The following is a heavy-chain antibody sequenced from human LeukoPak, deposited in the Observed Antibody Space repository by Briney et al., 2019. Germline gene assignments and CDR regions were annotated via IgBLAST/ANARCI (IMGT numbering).Heavy chain of an antibody. Sequence: GGSLRLTCAAPGLTFSSYAMSWVRQAPGKGLEWVSAISGSGGSTYYADSVKGRFTISRDNSKNTLYLQMNSLRAEDTAVYYCAKDRDSAAAPDYWGQGTLVTVSS. CDR2: ISGSGGST. V-gene: IGHV3-23*01. CDR3: AKDRDSAAAPDY. CDR1: GLTFSSYA. J-gene: IGHJ4*02. D-gene: IGHD6-13*01.